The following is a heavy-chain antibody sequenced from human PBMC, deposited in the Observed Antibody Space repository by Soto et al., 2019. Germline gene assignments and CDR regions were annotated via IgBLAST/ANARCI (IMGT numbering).Heavy chain of an antibody. J-gene: IGHJ6*04. CDR2: VIPIFGTA. D-gene: IGHD6-13*01. Sequence: SVKVSCKDSGGTFSSYAISWVRQAPGQGLEWMGGVIPIFGTANYAQKVQGRVTITADKSTSTDYMELSSLRSEDTAVYYCAIVTSIAPAGYYHYGMLVGGKGHTVTVSS. CDR3: AIVTSIAPAGYYHYGMLV. CDR1: GGTFSSYA. V-gene: IGHV1-69*06.